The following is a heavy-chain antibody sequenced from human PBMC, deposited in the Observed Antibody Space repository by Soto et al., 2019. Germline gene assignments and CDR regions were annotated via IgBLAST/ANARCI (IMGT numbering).Heavy chain of an antibody. CDR1: GFTFSSSW. D-gene: IGHD6-25*01. CDR2: TNEDGSAK. V-gene: IGHV3-7*04. J-gene: IGHJ3*02. CDR3: GRGRQHAIDI. Sequence: VQVVESGGDLVQPGGSLRLSCAASGFTFSSSWMNWVRQAPGKGLEWVANTNEDGSAKYHVDSVMGRFTISRDNAKNSLYLQMNNLRGEDTAVYYCGRGRQHAIDIWGQGTMVTVSS.